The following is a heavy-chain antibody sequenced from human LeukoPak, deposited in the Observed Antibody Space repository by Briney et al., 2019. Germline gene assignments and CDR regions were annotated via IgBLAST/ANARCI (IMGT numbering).Heavy chain of an antibody. CDR3: ARDADCSSTSCYSYYYYMDV. V-gene: IGHV4-61*02. CDR1: NDSISSGTYY. D-gene: IGHD2-2*02. Sequence: PSQTLSLTCTVSNDSISSGTYYWSWIRQPPGKGLEWIGRIYTSGSTNYNPSLKSRVTISVDTSKNQFSLELSSVTAADTAVYYCARDADCSSTSCYSYYYYMDVWGKGTTVTVSS. CDR2: IYTSGST. J-gene: IGHJ6*03.